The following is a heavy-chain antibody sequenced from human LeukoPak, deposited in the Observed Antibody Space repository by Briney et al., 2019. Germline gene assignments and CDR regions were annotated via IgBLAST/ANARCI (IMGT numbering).Heavy chain of an antibody. Sequence: SETLSLTCTVSGYSISSGYYWGWIRPPAGKGLEWIGRIYTSGSTNYNPSLKSRVTISVDTSKNQFSLKLSSVTAADTAVYYCARGHYDRGGGELYFDYWGQGTLVTVSS. V-gene: IGHV4-61*02. D-gene: IGHD3-16*01. CDR2: IYTSGST. J-gene: IGHJ4*02. CDR3: ARGHYDRGGGELYFDY. CDR1: GYSISSGYY.